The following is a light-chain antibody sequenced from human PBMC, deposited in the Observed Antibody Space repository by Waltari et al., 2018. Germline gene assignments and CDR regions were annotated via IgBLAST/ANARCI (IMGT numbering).Light chain of an antibody. CDR3: QQYNNWPPWT. Sequence: EIVMTQSPATLSVSPGDSATLSCGASQSVRNNLVWYQQKPGQAPRPLIYGASTRVTGIPARFSGSGSGTEFTLTISSLQSEDFAVYYCQQYNNWPPWTFGQGTKVEIK. CDR2: GAS. V-gene: IGKV3-15*01. CDR1: QSVRNN. J-gene: IGKJ1*01.